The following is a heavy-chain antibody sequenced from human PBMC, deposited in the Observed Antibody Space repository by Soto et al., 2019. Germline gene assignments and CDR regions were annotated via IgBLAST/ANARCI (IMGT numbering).Heavy chain of an antibody. J-gene: IGHJ5*02. V-gene: IGHV3-23*01. Sequence: PVGSLRLSCVASGFTFSTYAMNWVRQAPGKGLEWVSGISGSGSRPYYADSVKGRFTISRDNSKNTLYLEMNTLRAEDTAIYYLAKEPKEWTFNWFDPWGQGTLVTVS. CDR3: AKEPKEWTFNWFDP. D-gene: IGHD3-3*01. CDR1: GFTFSTYA. CDR2: ISGSGSRP.